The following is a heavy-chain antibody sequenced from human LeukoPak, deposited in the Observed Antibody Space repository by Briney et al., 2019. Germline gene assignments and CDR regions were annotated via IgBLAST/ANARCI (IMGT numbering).Heavy chain of an antibody. V-gene: IGHV4-59*01. CDR1: GGSFSTDY. J-gene: IGHJ5*02. CDR3: ARGRRLFMIFGGSFDP. D-gene: IGHD3/OR15-3a*01. CDR2: IYNSGST. Sequence: SETLSLTCTVSGGSFSTDYWSWIRQPPGKGLEWIGYIYNSGSTNYNPSLKSRVTISVDTFKNQFFLKLSSVTAADTAVYYCARGRRLFMIFGGSFDPWGQGTLVTVSS.